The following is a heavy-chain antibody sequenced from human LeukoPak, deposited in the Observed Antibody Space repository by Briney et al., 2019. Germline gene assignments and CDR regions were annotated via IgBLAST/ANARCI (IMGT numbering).Heavy chain of an antibody. CDR2: IHSGGST. Sequence: KPSETLSLTCTVSGGSLSGHFWSWFRRPPGKGLENIGYIHSGGSTNYNPSYKGRVTVSLEMSKNQFSLSLSSVTAADTAVYYCARDPGDTDWYNFDFWGQGILVTVSS. V-gene: IGHV4-59*11. D-gene: IGHD3-9*01. CDR3: ARDPGDTDWYNFDF. J-gene: IGHJ4*02. CDR1: GGSLSGHF.